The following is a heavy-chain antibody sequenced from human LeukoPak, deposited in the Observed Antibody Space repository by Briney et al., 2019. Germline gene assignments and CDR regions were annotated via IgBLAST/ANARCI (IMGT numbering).Heavy chain of an antibody. V-gene: IGHV1-69*05. CDR3: ARETGTTFGSWFDP. CDR1: GGTFSSYA. Sequence: ASVKVSCKASGGTFSSYAIIWVRQAPGQGLEWMGRIIPIFGTANYAQKFQGRVTITTDESTSTAYMELSSLRSEDTAVYYCARETGTTFGSWFDPWGQGTLVTVSS. D-gene: IGHD1-7*01. CDR2: IIPIFGTA. J-gene: IGHJ5*02.